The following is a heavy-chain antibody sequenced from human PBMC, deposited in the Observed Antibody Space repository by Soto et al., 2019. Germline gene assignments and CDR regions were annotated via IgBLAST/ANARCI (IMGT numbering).Heavy chain of an antibody. V-gene: IGHV4-4*07. D-gene: IGHD1-26*01. CDR1: GGSISSYY. Sequence: TLSLTCTVSGGSISSYYWSWIRQPAGKGLEWIGRIYTSGSTNYNPSLKSRVTMSVDTSKNQFSLKLSSVTAADTAVYYCARDKWELAFYYYGMDVWGQGTTVTVSS. CDR2: IYTSGST. CDR3: ARDKWELAFYYYGMDV. J-gene: IGHJ6*02.